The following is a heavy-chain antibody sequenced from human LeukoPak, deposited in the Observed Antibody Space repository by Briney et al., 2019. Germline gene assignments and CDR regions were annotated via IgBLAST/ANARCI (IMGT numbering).Heavy chain of an antibody. D-gene: IGHD1-26*01. Sequence: GRSLRLSCAASGFTFSSYGMHWVRQAPGKGLEWVAFIWYDGSNKYYADSVKGRFTISRDNSKNTLYLQMNSLRAEDTAVYYCARDAGEWEQSVVDYWGQGTLVTVSS. V-gene: IGHV3-33*01. CDR2: IWYDGSNK. CDR3: ARDAGEWEQSVVDY. J-gene: IGHJ4*02. CDR1: GFTFSSYG.